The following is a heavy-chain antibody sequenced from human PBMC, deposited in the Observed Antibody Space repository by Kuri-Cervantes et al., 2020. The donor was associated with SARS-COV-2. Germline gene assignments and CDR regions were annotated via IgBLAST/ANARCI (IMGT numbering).Heavy chain of an antibody. V-gene: IGHV3-33*01. D-gene: IGHD1-26*01. J-gene: IGHJ4*02. CDR3: ARRESGSYFGFLDS. CDR2: IWFDGSQT. CDR1: GFMFSAYG. Sequence: LSLTCAASGFMFSAYGMHWVRQSPGKGLEWLAFIWFDGSQTYYSDSVKGRFTISRDNSNNTLYLQMNSLRVEDTAMYYCARRESGSYFGFLDSWGQGILVTVSS.